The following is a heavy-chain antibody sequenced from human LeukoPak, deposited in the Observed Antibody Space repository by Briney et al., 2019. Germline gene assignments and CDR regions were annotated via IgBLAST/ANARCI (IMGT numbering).Heavy chain of an antibody. V-gene: IGHV3-23*01. CDR3: ANSDYDSSGYYGGFDY. CDR1: GFTFSSYA. D-gene: IGHD3-22*01. CDR2: ISGSGGST. Sequence: PGGSPRLSCAASGFTFSSYAMSWVRQAPGKGLEWVSAISGSGGSTYYADSVKGRFTISRDNSKNTLYLQMNSLRAEDTAVYYCANSDYDSSGYYGGFDYWGQGTLVTVSS. J-gene: IGHJ4*02.